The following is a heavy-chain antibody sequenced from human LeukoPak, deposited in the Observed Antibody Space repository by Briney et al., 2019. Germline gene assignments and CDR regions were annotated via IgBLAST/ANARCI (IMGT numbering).Heavy chain of an antibody. CDR2: IYTSGST. CDR3: ASTIESFYGPGLFPAAIGDAFDI. D-gene: IGHD2-2*02. Sequence: SQTLSLTCTVSGGSISSGSYYWSWIRQPAGKGLEWIGRIYTSGSTYYNPSLKSRVTISVDTSKNQFSLKLSSVTAADTAVYYCASTIESFYGPGLFPAAIGDAFDIWGQGTMVTVSS. J-gene: IGHJ3*02. V-gene: IGHV4-61*02. CDR1: GGSISSGSYY.